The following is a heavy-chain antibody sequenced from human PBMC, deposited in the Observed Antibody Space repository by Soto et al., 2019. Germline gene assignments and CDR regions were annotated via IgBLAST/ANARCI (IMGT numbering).Heavy chain of an antibody. Sequence: LRLSCAASGFTFSSYGMHWVRQAPGKGLEWVAVISYDGSNKYYADSVKGRFTISRDNSKNTLYLQMNSLRAEDTAVYYCAKDPEFVFDPWGQGTLVTVSS. CDR3: AKDPEFVFDP. CDR2: ISYDGSNK. V-gene: IGHV3-30*18. J-gene: IGHJ5*02. CDR1: GFTFSSYG.